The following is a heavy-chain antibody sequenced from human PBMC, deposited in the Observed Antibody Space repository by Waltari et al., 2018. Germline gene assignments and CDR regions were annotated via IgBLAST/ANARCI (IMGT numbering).Heavy chain of an antibody. Sequence: EVQLVESGGGLVQQGGSLRLSCGASEFPFSSYAMRWVRQAPGKGLEWVSRISSSSGSTDYADSVKGRFTISRDNSKNTLYLQMYSLRAEDTAVYYCARAAGYNSYSHWGQGTLVTVSS. D-gene: IGHD2-21*01. CDR2: ISSSSGST. V-gene: IGHV3-23*04. CDR1: EFPFSSYA. CDR3: ARAAGYNSYSH. J-gene: IGHJ4*02.